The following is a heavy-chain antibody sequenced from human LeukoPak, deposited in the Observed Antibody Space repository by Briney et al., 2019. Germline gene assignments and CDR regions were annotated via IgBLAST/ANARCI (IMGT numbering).Heavy chain of an antibody. CDR1: GGSISSSSYY. V-gene: IGHV4-39*07. Sequence: SETLSLTCAVSGGSISSSSYYWGWIRQPPGKGLEWIGSIYYSGSTYYNPSLKSRVTISVDTSKNQFSLKLSSVTAADTAVYYCAGDLVNRYCSSTSCYGMDVWGKGTTVTVSS. J-gene: IGHJ6*04. CDR3: AGDLVNRYCSSTSCYGMDV. D-gene: IGHD2-2*01. CDR2: IYYSGST.